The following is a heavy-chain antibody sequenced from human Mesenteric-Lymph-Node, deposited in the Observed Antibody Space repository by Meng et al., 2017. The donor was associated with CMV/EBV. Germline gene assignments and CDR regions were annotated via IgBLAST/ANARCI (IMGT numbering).Heavy chain of an antibody. V-gene: IGHV4-59*01. D-gene: IGHD6-6*01. CDR2: IYYNGNT. CDR3: ARGPPIAARYDY. Sequence: SETLSLTCTVSGGPISSYFWSWIRQSPGQGLEWIGYIYYNGNTNYNPSLKSRVTMSVDTSKNQFSLKLSSVTAADTAVYYCARGPPIAARYDYWGQGTLVTVSS. CDR1: GGPISSYF. J-gene: IGHJ4*02.